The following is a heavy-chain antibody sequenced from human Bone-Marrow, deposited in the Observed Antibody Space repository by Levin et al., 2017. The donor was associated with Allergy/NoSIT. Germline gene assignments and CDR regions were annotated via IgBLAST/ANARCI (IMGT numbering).Heavy chain of an antibody. CDR1: GFTFGDYA. J-gene: IGHJ3*02. V-gene: IGHV3-49*03. CDR3: TREKDIVVVPAAHDAFDI. CDR2: IRSKAYGGTT. D-gene: IGHD2-2*01. Sequence: GGSLRLSCTASGFTFGDYAMSWFRQAPGKGLEWVGFIRSKAYGGTTEYAASVKGRFTISRDDSKSIAYLQMNSLKTEDTAVYYCTREKDIVVVPAAHDAFDIWGQGTMVTVSS.